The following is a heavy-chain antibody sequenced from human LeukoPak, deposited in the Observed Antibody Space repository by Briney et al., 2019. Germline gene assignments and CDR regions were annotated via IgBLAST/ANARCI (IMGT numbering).Heavy chain of an antibody. J-gene: IGHJ4*02. V-gene: IGHV4-30-2*01. D-gene: IGHD4-17*01. CDR3: ARYGDYRYYFDY. Sequence: SETLSLTCAVSGGSISSGGYSWRWIRQPPGKGLEWIGYIYHSGSTYYNPSLKSRVTISVDRSKNQFSLKLSSVTAADTAVYYCARYGDYRYYFDYWGQGTLVTVSS. CDR2: IYHSGST. CDR1: GGSISSGGYS.